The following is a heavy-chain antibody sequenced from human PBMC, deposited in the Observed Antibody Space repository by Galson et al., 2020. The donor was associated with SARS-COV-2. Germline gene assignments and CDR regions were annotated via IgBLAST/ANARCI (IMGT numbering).Heavy chain of an antibody. V-gene: IGHV4-39*01. CDR1: GGSISSSSYY. CDR3: ARHPNYDFWSGYYYFDY. Sequence: SETLSLTCTVSGGSISSSSYYWGWIRQPPGKGLEWIGSIYYSGSTYYNPSLKSRVTISVDTSKNQFSLKLSSVTAADTAVYYCARHPNYDFWSGYYYFDYWGQGTLVTVSS. J-gene: IGHJ4*02. D-gene: IGHD3-3*01. CDR2: IYYSGST.